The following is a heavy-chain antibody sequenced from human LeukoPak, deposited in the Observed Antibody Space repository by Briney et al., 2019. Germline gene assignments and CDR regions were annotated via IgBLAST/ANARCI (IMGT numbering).Heavy chain of an antibody. D-gene: IGHD5-18*01. CDR3: ANERGYNYGYSFDY. V-gene: IGHV3-30-3*02. Sequence: GGSLRLSCAASGFSFSSYAMHWVRQAPGKGLEWVAAIPNDGSKTYYADSVKGRFTISRDNSKNTLYLQMNSLRAEDTAVYYCANERGYNYGYSFDYWGQGTLVTVSS. CDR2: IPNDGSKT. CDR1: GFSFSSYA. J-gene: IGHJ4*02.